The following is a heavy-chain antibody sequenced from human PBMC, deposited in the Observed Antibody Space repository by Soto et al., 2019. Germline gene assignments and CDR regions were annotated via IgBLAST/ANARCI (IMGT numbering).Heavy chain of an antibody. D-gene: IGHD3-3*01. J-gene: IGHJ4*02. Sequence: GASVKVSCKASGYTLTSYGISWVRQAPGQGLEWMGWISAYNGNTNYAQKLQGRVTMTTDTSTSTAYMELRSLRSDDTAVYYCARDDRVTIFGVTFRSGLVDYWGLRLSWSPSPQ. CDR3: ARDDRVTIFGVTFRSGLVDY. CDR1: GYTLTSYG. CDR2: ISAYNGNT. V-gene: IGHV1-18*04.